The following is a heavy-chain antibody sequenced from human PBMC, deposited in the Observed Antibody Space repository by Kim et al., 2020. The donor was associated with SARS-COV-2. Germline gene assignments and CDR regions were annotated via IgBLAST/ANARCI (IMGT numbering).Heavy chain of an antibody. J-gene: IGHJ6*02. Sequence: SETLSLTCAVYGGSFSGYYWSWIRQPPGKGLEWIGEINHSGSTNYNPSLKSRVTISVDTSKNQFSLKLSSVTAADTAVYYCARCRGSGSYYHYYYYYGMDVWGQGTTVTVSS. CDR3: ARCRGSGSYYHYYYYYGMDV. CDR2: INHSGST. CDR1: GGSFSGYY. D-gene: IGHD3-10*01. V-gene: IGHV4-34*01.